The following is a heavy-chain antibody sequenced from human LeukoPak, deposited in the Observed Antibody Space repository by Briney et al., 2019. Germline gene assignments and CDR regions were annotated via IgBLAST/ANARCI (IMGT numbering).Heavy chain of an antibody. D-gene: IGHD6-19*01. CDR3: AKFTFVAVAGTNFDY. J-gene: IGHJ4*02. CDR2: ISGSGGST. CDR1: GFTFSSYA. Sequence: GGSLRLSCAASGFTFSSYAMSWVRQAPGKGLEWVSGISGSGGSTYYADSVKGRFTISRDNSKNTLYLQMNSLRAEDTAVYYCAKFTFVAVAGTNFDYWGQGTLVTVSS. V-gene: IGHV3-23*01.